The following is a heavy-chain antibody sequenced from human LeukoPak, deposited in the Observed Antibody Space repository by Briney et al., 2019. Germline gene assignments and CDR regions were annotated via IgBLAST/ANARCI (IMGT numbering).Heavy chain of an antibody. CDR3: AKGEQLGVDY. J-gene: IGHJ4*02. V-gene: IGHV3-23*01. Sequence: GGSPRLSCAASGLTFSSYGMSWVRQAPGKGLEWVSSISASGASTSYADSVKGRFTISRDNSKSTLYLQMNSLRAEDTAVYYCAKGEQLGVDYWGQGTLVTVSS. CDR1: GLTFSSYG. D-gene: IGHD6-6*01. CDR2: ISASGAST.